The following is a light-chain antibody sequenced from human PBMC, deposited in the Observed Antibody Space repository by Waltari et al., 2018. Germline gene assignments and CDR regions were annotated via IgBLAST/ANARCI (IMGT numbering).Light chain of an antibody. V-gene: IGKV1-5*03. J-gene: IGKJ1*01. CDR1: EDIRTW. CDR3: QQYRGFWT. Sequence: IQMTQSPSTLSASVGGRVTITCRASEDIRTWLAWYQNKPGKAPKLLIYKTSTLQSGVSSRFSGSGSGTDFTLTINSLQPDDFATYYCQQYRGFWTFGQGTKVEI. CDR2: KTS.